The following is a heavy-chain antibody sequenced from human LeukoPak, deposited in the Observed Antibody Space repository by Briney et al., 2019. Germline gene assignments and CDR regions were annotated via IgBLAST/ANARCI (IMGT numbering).Heavy chain of an antibody. CDR2: MNPNSGNT. Sequence: ASVKVSCKASGYTFTSYDINWVRQATGQGLEWMGWMNPNSGNTGYAQKFQGRVTMTRNTSISTAYMELSSLRSEDTAVYYCARGSRLGELFDYWGQGTLVTVSS. CDR3: ARGSRLGELFDY. J-gene: IGHJ4*02. CDR1: GYTFTSYD. V-gene: IGHV1-8*01. D-gene: IGHD3-16*01.